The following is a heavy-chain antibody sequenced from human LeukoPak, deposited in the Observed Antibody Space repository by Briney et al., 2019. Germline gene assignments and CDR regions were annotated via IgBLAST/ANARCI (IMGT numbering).Heavy chain of an antibody. J-gene: IGHJ4*02. V-gene: IGHV3-9*03. CDR1: GFTFDDYA. Sequence: GRSLRLSCAASGFTFDDYAMHWVRQAPGKGLEWVSGISWNSGSIGYADSVKGRFTISRDNAKNSLYLQMNSLRAEDMALYYCAKDSGSYRGAFDYWGQGTLVTVSS. D-gene: IGHD1-26*01. CDR3: AKDSGSYRGAFDY. CDR2: ISWNSGSI.